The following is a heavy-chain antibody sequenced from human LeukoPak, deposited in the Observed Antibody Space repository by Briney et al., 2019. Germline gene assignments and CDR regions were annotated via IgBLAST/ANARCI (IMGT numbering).Heavy chain of an antibody. D-gene: IGHD2-2*01. J-gene: IGHJ4*02. V-gene: IGHV3-23*01. CDR2: ISGSGGST. CDR3: AKDQDEFCSSTSSY. Sequence: PGGSLRLSCAASGFTFSSYAMSWVRQAPGKGLEWVSAISGSGGSTYYADSVKGWFTISRDNSKNTLYLQMNSLRAEDTAVYYCAKDQDEFCSSTSSYWGQGTLVTVSS. CDR1: GFTFSSYA.